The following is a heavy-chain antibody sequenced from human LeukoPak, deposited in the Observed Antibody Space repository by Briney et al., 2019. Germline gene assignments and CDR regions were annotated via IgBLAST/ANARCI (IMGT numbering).Heavy chain of an antibody. CDR2: IKQDGSEK. Sequence: GGSLRLSCTASGFTFSNYWMSWVRQAPGKGLEWVANIKQDGSEKYYVGSVKGRFTISRDNARNTLYLQMNSLRAEDTAVYYCARGGPIYCSGDSCYPGDYWGQGTLVTVSS. D-gene: IGHD2-15*01. J-gene: IGHJ4*02. V-gene: IGHV3-7*01. CDR1: GFTFSNYW. CDR3: ARGGPIYCSGDSCYPGDY.